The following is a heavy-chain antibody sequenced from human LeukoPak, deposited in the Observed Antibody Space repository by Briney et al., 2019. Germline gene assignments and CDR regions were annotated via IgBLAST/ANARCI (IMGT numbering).Heavy chain of an antibody. V-gene: IGHV4-39*01. CDR2: IYYSGST. D-gene: IGHD5-18*01. J-gene: IGHJ4*02. Sequence: SETLSLTCSVSGGSISSSSFFWDWIRQPPGKGLEWIGSIYYSGSTYYNPSLKSRVTISVDTSKNQFSLKLSSMTAADTAVYYCVRRSRDTGMAGSDYWGQGTLVTVSS. CDR3: VRRSRDTGMAGSDY. CDR1: GGSISSSSFF.